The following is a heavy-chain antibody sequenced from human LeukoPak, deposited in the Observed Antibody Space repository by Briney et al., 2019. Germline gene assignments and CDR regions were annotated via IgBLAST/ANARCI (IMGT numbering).Heavy chain of an antibody. CDR3: ARSPISMIVGHYYYYMDV. J-gene: IGHJ6*03. V-gene: IGHV4-39*07. D-gene: IGHD3-22*01. Sequence: SETLSLTCTVSGGSISSSSYYWGWIRQPPGKGLEWIGSIYYSGSTYYNPSLKSRVTISVDTAENQFSLKLSSVTAADTAVYYCARSPISMIVGHYYYYMDVWGKGTTVTVSS. CDR1: GGSISSSSYY. CDR2: IYYSGST.